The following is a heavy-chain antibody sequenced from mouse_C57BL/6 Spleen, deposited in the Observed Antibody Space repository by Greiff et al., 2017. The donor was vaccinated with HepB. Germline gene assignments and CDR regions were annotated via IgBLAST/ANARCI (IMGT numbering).Heavy chain of an antibody. CDR3: AREDTTVVARNYFDY. J-gene: IGHJ2*01. V-gene: IGHV1-72*01. Sequence: VQLQQPGAELVKPGASVKLSCKASGYTFTSYWMHWVKQRPGRGLEWIGRIDPNSGGTKYNEKFKSKATLTVDKPSSTAYMQLSSLTSEDSAVYYCAREDTTVVARNYFDYWGQGTTLTVSS. D-gene: IGHD1-1*01. CDR2: IDPNSGGT. CDR1: GYTFTSYW.